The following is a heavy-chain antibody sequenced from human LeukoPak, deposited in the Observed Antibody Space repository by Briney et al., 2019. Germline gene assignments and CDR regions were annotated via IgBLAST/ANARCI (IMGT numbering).Heavy chain of an antibody. D-gene: IGHD2-15*01. J-gene: IGHJ4*02. Sequence: PGGPLKLSGAASGFTFSSYAMHWVRQAPGKGLEWVAVISYDGSNKYYADSVKGRFTISRDNSKNTLYLQMNSLRAEDTAVYYCARDANWGQGTLVTASS. CDR1: GFTFSSYA. CDR3: ARDAN. V-gene: IGHV3-30-3*01. CDR2: ISYDGSNK.